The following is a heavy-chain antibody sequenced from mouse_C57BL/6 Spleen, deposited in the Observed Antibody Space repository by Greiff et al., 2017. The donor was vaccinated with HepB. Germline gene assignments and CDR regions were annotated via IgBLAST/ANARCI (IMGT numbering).Heavy chain of an antibody. Sequence: DVKLVESGGGLVKPGGSLKLSCAASGFTFSSYTMSWVRQTPEKRLEWVATISGGGGNTYYPDSVKGRFTISRDNAKNTLYLQMSSLRSEDTALYYCARLHYYGSSRGYFDYWGQGTTLTVSS. CDR3: ARLHYYGSSRGYFDY. CDR2: ISGGGGNT. J-gene: IGHJ2*01. D-gene: IGHD1-1*01. CDR1: GFTFSSYT. V-gene: IGHV5-9*01.